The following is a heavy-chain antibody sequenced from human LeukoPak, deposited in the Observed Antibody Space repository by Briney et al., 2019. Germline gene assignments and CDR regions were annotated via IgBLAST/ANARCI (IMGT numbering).Heavy chain of an antibody. V-gene: IGHV1-69*13. CDR3: ARDDGYSRAEDAFDI. CDR1: GGTFSSYT. D-gene: IGHD6-13*01. CDR2: IIPIFGTA. Sequence: SVKVSCKASGGTFSSYTISWVRQAPGQGLEWMGGIIPIFGTANYAQKFQGRVTITADESTSTAYMELSSLRSDDTAVYYCARDDGYSRAEDAFDIWGQGTMVTVSS. J-gene: IGHJ3*02.